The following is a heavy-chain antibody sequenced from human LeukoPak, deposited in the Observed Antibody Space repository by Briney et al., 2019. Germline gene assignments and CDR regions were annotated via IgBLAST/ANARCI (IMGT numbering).Heavy chain of an antibody. CDR2: IYYSGST. CDR3: ARHHPYRSSAFDI. J-gene: IGHJ3*02. CDR1: GGSISSSSYY. V-gene: IGHV4-39*01. Sequence: SETLSLTCTVSGGSISSSSYYWGWIRQPPGKGLEWIGSIYYSGSTYYNPSLKSRVTISVDTSKNQFSLKLSSVTAADTAVFYCARHHPYRSSAFDIWGQGTMVTVSS. D-gene: IGHD6-6*01.